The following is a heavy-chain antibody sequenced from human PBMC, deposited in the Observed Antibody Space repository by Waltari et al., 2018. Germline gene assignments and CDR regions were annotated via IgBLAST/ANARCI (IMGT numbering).Heavy chain of an antibody. D-gene: IGHD3-10*01. V-gene: IGHV4-39*07. CDR2: IYYSGST. Sequence: QLQLQESGPGLVKPSETLSLTCTVSGGSISSSSYYWGWIRQPPGKGLEWIGSIYYSGSTYYNPSLKSRVTISVDTSKNQFSLKLGSVTAADTAVYYCARRRPYGSGSRTYPLDYWGQGTLVTVSS. CDR3: ARRRPYGSGSRTYPLDY. J-gene: IGHJ4*02. CDR1: GGSISSSSYY.